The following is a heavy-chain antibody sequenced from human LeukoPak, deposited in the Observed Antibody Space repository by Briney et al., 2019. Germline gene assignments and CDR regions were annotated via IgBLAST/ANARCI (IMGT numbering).Heavy chain of an antibody. D-gene: IGHD3-3*01. J-gene: IGHJ5*02. CDR2: IYPGDSDT. CDR3: ARTYDFWSGYYVWFGP. V-gene: IGHV5-51*01. CDR1: GYSFTSYW. Sequence: GESLKISCKGSGYSFTSYWIGWVRQMPGKGLEWMGIIYPGDSDTRYSPSFQGQVTISADKSISTAYLQWSSLKASDTAMYYCARTYDFWSGYYVWFGPWGQGTLVTVSS.